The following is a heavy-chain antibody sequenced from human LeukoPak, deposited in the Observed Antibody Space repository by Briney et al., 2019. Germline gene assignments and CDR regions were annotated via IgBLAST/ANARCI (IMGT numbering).Heavy chain of an antibody. CDR2: IHYSGSA. D-gene: IGHD4/OR15-4a*01. J-gene: IGHJ4*02. V-gene: IGHV4-59*08. CDR3: ARLTMPTGPGDY. CDR1: GGSIRSYY. Sequence: SETLSLTCSVSGGSIRSYYWSWIRQPPGKGLECIGYIHYSGSANYNPSLKSRVTISVDPSKNLFSLKLTSVTAADTGVYYCARLTMPTGPGDYWGQGTLVTVSS.